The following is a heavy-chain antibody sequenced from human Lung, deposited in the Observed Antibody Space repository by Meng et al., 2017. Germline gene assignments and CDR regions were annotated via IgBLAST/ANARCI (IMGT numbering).Heavy chain of an antibody. CDR3: VYSGGGQRSYSSSSGGFDP. J-gene: IGHJ5*02. CDR1: GFSLSTSGVG. V-gene: IGHV2-5*01. D-gene: IGHD6-6*01. Sequence: QITLKESVPTLVKATQTLTLTCTFSGFSLSTSGVGVGWIRQPPGKALEWLALIFWNDDKRYSPSLKSRLTITKDASKNQVILTMTNMDPVDTATYYCVYSGGGQRSYSSSSGGFDPWGQGTLVTVSS. CDR2: IFWNDDK.